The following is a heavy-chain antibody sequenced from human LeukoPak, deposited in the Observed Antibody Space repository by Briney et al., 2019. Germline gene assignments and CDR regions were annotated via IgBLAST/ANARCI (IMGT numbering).Heavy chain of an antibody. D-gene: IGHD2-2*02. J-gene: IGHJ4*02. CDR1: GFTFSSYG. CDR2: ISYDGSNK. Sequence: GGSLRLSCAASGFTFSSYGMHWVRQAPGKGLEWVAVISYDGSNKYYADSVKGRFTISRDNSKNTLYLQMNSLRAEDTAVYYCAKDVRRSHYTHWGQGTLVTVSS. V-gene: IGHV3-30*18. CDR3: AKDVRRSHYTH.